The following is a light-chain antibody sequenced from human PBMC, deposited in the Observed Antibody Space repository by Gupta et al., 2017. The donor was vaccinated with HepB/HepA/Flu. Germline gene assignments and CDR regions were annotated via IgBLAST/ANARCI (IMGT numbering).Light chain of an antibody. CDR3: STDTSSNTWV. CDR2: DVS. V-gene: IGLV2-14*01. J-gene: IGLJ3*02. CDR1: SSDVGGYNY. Sequence: SALPQPASVSWSPGRSTTISCTGTSSDVGGYNYVSWYHQHPGKAPTLMIYDVSNRPPGVPTRFSGSKTGKTASLTISGRKEAVEADYYCSTDTSSNTWVFGGGTKLTVL.